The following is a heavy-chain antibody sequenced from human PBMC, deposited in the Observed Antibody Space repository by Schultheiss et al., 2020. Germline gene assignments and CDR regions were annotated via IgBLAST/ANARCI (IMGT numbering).Heavy chain of an antibody. J-gene: IGHJ6*02. V-gene: IGHV3-11*04. CDR3: ARVSDCSSTSCYPYYYYGMDV. Sequence: GGSLRLSCAASGLTFSDYYMSWIRQAPGKGLEWISYISMSGITIYYADSVKGRFTISRDNAKNSLYLQMNSLRDEDTAVYYCARVSDCSSTSCYPYYYYGMDVWGQGTTVTVS. CDR2: ISMSGITI. CDR1: GLTFSDYY. D-gene: IGHD2-2*01.